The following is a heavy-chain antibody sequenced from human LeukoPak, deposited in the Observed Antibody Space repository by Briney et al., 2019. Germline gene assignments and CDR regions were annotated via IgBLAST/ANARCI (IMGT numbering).Heavy chain of an antibody. CDR1: GFTFSNAW. CDR3: ITPLPYSAQ. V-gene: IGHV3-15*07. Sequence: GGSLRLSCVASGFTFSNAWMTWVRQSPGMGLEWVGRIKPKTDGETAEYAAPVKDRFSISRDDSKSMMYLQMNSLKTEDTAVYYCITPLPYSAQGGQGTLVTVSS. D-gene: IGHD2-21*01. J-gene: IGHJ4*02. CDR2: IKPKTDGETA.